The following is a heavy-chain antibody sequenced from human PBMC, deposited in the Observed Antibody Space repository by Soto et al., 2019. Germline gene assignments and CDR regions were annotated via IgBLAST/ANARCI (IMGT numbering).Heavy chain of an antibody. Sequence: DSVKVSCKASGYTFTDYYMHWVRQAPGQGLEWMGWINPKSGGTKYVQKFQGRVTMTRDTSISTVFLEMTGLRSDESAVYYCARGRQTVSALDYRYGIDVWGQRTKVT. CDR1: GYTFTDYY. J-gene: IGHJ6*02. CDR3: ARGRQTVSALDYRYGIDV. V-gene: IGHV1-2*02. CDR2: INPKSGGT. D-gene: IGHD3-16*01.